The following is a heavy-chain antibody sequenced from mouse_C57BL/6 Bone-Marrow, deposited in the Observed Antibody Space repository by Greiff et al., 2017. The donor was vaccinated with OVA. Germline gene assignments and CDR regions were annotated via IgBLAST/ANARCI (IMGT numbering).Heavy chain of an antibody. CDR1: GYTFTSYW. CDR2: IHPNSGST. CDR3: ARSTMVTTGPYAMDY. Sequence: QVQLQQPGAELVKPGASVKLSCKASGYTFTSYWMHWVKQRPGQGLEWIGMIHPNSGSTNYNEKFKSKATLTVDKSSSTAYMQLSSLTSEDSAVYYCARSTMVTTGPYAMDYWGQGTSVTVSS. D-gene: IGHD2-2*01. V-gene: IGHV1-64*01. J-gene: IGHJ4*01.